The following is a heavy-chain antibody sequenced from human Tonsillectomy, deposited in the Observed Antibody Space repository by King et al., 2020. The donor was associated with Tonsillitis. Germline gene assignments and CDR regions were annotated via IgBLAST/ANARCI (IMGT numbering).Heavy chain of an antibody. Sequence: QLPESGTGLVKPSETLSLTCTVSGYSISSGYYWGWLRQPPGKGLEWIGTLYHSGSTYYNPSLKSRVTISVDTSENQFSLKLSSVTAADTAVYYCARNTFYSDNGGYDYVDYFDFWGQGTLVTVSS. D-gene: IGHD3-22*01. CDR3: ARNTFYSDNGGYDYVDYFDF. CDR1: GYSISSGYY. V-gene: IGHV4-38-2*02. J-gene: IGHJ4*02. CDR2: LYHSGST.